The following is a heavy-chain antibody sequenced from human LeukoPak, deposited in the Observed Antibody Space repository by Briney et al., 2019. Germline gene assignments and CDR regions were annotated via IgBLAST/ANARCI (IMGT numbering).Heavy chain of an antibody. Sequence: PGGSLRLSCSASGFTFSSCAMHWVRQAPGKGLEFVSGISNNGGSTYYADSVKGRFTISRDNSKNTLYLQLSSLRAEDTAVYYCVLSPRQLVDDFHHWGQGTLVTVSA. V-gene: IGHV3-64D*06. CDR1: GFTFSSCA. CDR3: VLSPRQLVDDFHH. J-gene: IGHJ1*01. D-gene: IGHD6-13*01. CDR2: ISNNGGST.